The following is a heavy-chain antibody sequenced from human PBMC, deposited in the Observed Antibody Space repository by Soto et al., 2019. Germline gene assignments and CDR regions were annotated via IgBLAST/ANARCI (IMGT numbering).Heavy chain of an antibody. D-gene: IGHD6-19*01. CDR1: GGSITFNF. J-gene: IGHJ4*02. Sequence: QWQVQESGPGLVKPSETLSLTCTVSGGSITFNFWSWIRQPPGKGLEWIGYVFHTGNTDYNPSLKSRVPISVDTSQNRLSLKLDSVTAADTAVYYCARGSGWLDYWGQGTLVTVSS. V-gene: IGHV4-59*08. CDR3: ARGSGWLDY. CDR2: VFHTGNT.